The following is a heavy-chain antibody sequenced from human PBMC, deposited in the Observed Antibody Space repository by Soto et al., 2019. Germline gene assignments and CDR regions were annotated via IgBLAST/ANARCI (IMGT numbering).Heavy chain of an antibody. CDR3: ARELCANGVCYLYVFDI. J-gene: IGHJ3*02. V-gene: IGHV3-48*02. D-gene: IGHD2-8*01. CDR2: ISSSSSTI. Sequence: EVQVVESGGGLVQPGGSLRLSCAASGFTLRSYSMNWVRQAPGKGLEWVSYISSSSSTIYYADSVESRFTISRDNAKNSLFLQMNSLRDEDAAVYYCARELCANGVCYLYVFDIWGQGTMVTVSS. CDR1: GFTLRSYS.